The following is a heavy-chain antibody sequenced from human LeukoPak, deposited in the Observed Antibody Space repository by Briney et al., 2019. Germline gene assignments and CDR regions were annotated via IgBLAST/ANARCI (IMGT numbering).Heavy chain of an antibody. CDR2: ISSSSSYI. CDR1: GFTLSSYT. D-gene: IGHD2-2*01. Sequence: PGGSLRLSCAVSGFTLSSYTMNWVRQAPGKGLEWVSFISSSSSYIYYADSVKGRFTISRDNSKNTLYLQMNSLRAEDTAVYYCAKCELPAADYYFDYWGQGTLVTVSS. J-gene: IGHJ4*02. CDR3: AKCELPAADYYFDY. V-gene: IGHV3-21*01.